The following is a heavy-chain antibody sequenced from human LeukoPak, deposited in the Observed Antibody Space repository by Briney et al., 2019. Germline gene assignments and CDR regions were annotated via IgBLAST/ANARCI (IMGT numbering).Heavy chain of an antibody. J-gene: IGHJ5*02. CDR2: INPNSGGT. Sequence: ASVKVSCKASGYTFTSYYMHWVRQAPGQGLEWMGWINPNSGGTNYAQKFQGWVTMTRDTSISTAYMELSRLRSDDTAVYYCARENCSGGSCSPNWFDPWGQGTLVTVSS. CDR1: GYTFTSYY. D-gene: IGHD2-15*01. V-gene: IGHV1-2*04. CDR3: ARENCSGGSCSPNWFDP.